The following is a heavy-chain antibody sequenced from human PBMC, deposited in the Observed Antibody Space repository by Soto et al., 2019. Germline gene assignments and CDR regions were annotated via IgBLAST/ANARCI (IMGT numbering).Heavy chain of an antibody. D-gene: IGHD3-3*01. Sequence: GGSLRLCCAASGFTFSIYGMHGVRKAPGKGLEWVAVISYDGSNKYYADSVKGRFTISRDNSKNTLYLQMSSLRAEDTAVYYCASTPYYDLWSGYEYGMDVWGQGTTVTVSS. CDR2: ISYDGSNK. J-gene: IGHJ6*02. V-gene: IGHV3-30*03. CDR1: GFTFSIYG. CDR3: ASTPYYDLWSGYEYGMDV.